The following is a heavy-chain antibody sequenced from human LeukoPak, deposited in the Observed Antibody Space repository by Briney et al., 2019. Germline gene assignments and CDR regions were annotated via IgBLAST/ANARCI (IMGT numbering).Heavy chain of an antibody. Sequence: PSETLSLTCTVSGGSISSSSYYWGWIRQPPGKGLEWIGSIYYSGSTYYNPSLKSRVTISVDTSKNQFSLKLSSVTAAGTAVYYCARQAVVVTAIPNWFDPWGQGTLVTVSS. J-gene: IGHJ5*02. CDR3: ARQAVVVTAIPNWFDP. CDR2: IYYSGST. D-gene: IGHD2-21*02. V-gene: IGHV4-39*01. CDR1: GGSISSSSYY.